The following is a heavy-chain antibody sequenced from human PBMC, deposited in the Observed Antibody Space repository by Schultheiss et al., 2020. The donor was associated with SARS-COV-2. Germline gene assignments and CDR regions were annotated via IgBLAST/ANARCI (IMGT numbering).Heavy chain of an antibody. J-gene: IGHJ6*02. CDR1: GYTFTSYA. CDR3: ARDPGTYYDFWSGSDYYYYYGMDV. Sequence: ASVKVSCKASGYTFTSYAMHWVRQAPGQRLEWMGWINAGNGNTNYAQKLQGRVTMTTDTSTSTAYMELRSLRSDDTAVYYCARDPGTYYDFWSGSDYYYYYGMDVWGQGTTVTVSS. V-gene: IGHV1-3*01. CDR2: INAGNGNT. D-gene: IGHD3-3*01.